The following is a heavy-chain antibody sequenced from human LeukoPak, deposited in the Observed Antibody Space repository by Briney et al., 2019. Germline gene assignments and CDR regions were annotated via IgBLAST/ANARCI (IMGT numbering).Heavy chain of an antibody. CDR3: ARRSSSSGYYYYMDV. D-gene: IGHD6-6*01. V-gene: IGHV4-39*01. CDR2: ISYSGST. J-gene: IGHJ6*03. Sequence: SETLSLTCTVSGGSISSSSYYWGWIRQPPGKGLEWIGSISYSGSTYYNPSVQSRVTISEGTSRNQFFLKLTSLTAADTAVFYCARRSSSSGYYYYMDVWGKGTTVTVSS. CDR1: GGSISSSSYY.